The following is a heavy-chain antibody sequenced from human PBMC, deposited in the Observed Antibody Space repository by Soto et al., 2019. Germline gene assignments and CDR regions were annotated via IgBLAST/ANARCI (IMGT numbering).Heavy chain of an antibody. CDR3: AREGFYYDSSGHYFDY. J-gene: IGHJ4*02. CDR1: GGSISSGGYY. V-gene: IGHV4-31*02. CDR2: IYYSGST. Sequence: SETLSLTCTVSGGSISSGGYYWSWIRQHPGKGLEWIGYIYYSGSTYYNPSLKSRVTISVDTSKNQFSLKLSSVTAADTAVYYCAREGFYYDSSGHYFDYWGQGTLVTV. D-gene: IGHD3-22*01.